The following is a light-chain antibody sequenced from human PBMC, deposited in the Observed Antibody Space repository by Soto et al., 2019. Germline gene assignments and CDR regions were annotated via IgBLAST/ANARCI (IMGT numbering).Light chain of an antibody. J-gene: IGKJ3*01. CDR1: ESISDY. Sequence: DIQMTQSPFSLSASLGDRVTITCRASESISDYLNWYQQKPGKGPKLLIFAASSLQVGVPSRFIGIGSGTYFTLTISSLQPDDFATHFCQQSHSAPFTFGPGTTVYIQ. V-gene: IGKV1-39*01. CDR3: QQSHSAPFT. CDR2: AAS.